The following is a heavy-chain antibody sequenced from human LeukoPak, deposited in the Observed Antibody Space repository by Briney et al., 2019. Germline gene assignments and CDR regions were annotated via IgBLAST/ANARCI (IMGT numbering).Heavy chain of an antibody. CDR3: AKTNGYYDY. CDR2: ISGSGDNT. J-gene: IGHJ4*02. V-gene: IGHV3-23*01. Sequence: HPGGSLRLSCAASGFTFSNYGMSWVRQAPGKGLEWVSSISGSGDNTYYADSVKGRSAISRDNSKKTLYLQMGSLRFEDTGVYHCAKTNGYYDYWGRGTLVTVSS. CDR1: GFTFSNYG. D-gene: IGHD3-22*01.